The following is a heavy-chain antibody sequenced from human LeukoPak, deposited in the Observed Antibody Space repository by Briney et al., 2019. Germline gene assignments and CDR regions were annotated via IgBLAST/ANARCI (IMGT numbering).Heavy chain of an antibody. CDR2: IKQDGSEK. V-gene: IGHV3-7*03. D-gene: IGHD3-10*01. Sequence: GGSLRLSCAASGFTFSRYWMSWVRQTPRKGLEWVASIKQDGSEKYYVDSVKGRFTFSRDNAKNSLYLQMDSLRAEDTAVYYCARDKSAGADTGSSFYYWGQGALVTVSS. CDR3: ARDKSAGADTGSSFYY. CDR1: GFTFSRYW. J-gene: IGHJ4*02.